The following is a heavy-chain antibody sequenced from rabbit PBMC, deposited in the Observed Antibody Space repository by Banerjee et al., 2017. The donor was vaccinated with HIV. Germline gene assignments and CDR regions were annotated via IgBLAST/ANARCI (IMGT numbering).Heavy chain of an antibody. CDR2: IYTDSGSA. CDR1: GFSFSSSYY. Sequence: QSLEESGGDLVKPGASLTLTCTASGFSFSSSYYMCWVRQAPGKGLEWIGCIYTDSGSAYYASWAKGRFTISKTSSTTVTLQMTSLTAADTATYFCTREGGLWGQGTLVTVS. J-gene: IGHJ4*01. CDR3: TREGGL. V-gene: IGHV1S40*01.